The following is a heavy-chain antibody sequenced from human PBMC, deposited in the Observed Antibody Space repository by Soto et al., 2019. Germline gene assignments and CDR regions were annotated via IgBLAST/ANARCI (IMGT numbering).Heavy chain of an antibody. CDR2: IYYSGST. V-gene: IGHV4-31*03. Sequence: QVQLQESGPGLVKPSQTLSLTCTVSGGSISSGGYYWSWIRQHPGKGLEWIGYIYYSGSTYYNPSLKSRVTISVDTSKNHFSLKLSSVTAAVTAVYYCARDRAVVPAAIVYYYGMDVWGQGTTVTVSS. J-gene: IGHJ6*02. CDR3: ARDRAVVPAAIVYYYGMDV. CDR1: GGSISSGGYY. D-gene: IGHD2-2*01.